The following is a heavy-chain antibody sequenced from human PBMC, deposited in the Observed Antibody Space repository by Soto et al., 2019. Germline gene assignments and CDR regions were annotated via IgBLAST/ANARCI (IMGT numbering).Heavy chain of an antibody. CDR3: ARWGHYYDSSGYYPSDDY. Sequence: GASVKVSCKASGYIFTSYGISWVRQAPGQGLEWMGWISAYNGNTNYAQKLQGRVTMTTDTSTSTAYMELRSLRSDDTAVFYCARWGHYYDSSGYYPSDDYWGQGTLVTVSS. D-gene: IGHD3-22*01. V-gene: IGHV1-18*01. J-gene: IGHJ4*02. CDR1: GYIFTSYG. CDR2: ISAYNGNT.